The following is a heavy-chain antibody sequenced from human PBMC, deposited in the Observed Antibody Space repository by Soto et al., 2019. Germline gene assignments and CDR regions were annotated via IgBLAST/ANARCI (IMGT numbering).Heavy chain of an antibody. Sequence: QVQLQQWGAGLLKPSETLSLTCAVYGGPFSGYYWSWIRQPPGKGLERIGEVNHSGGTNFNPSLKSRVTTSVDTSKNEFSLKLTSVTAGDTSVYYCARAVACLDYWGQGTLVTVSP. J-gene: IGHJ4*02. CDR2: VNHSGGT. CDR3: ARAVACLDY. V-gene: IGHV4-34*02. CDR1: GGPFSGYY. D-gene: IGHD6-19*01.